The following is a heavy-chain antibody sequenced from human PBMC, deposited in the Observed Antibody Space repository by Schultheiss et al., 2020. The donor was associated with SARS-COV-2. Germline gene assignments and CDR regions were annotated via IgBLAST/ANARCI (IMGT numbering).Heavy chain of an antibody. D-gene: IGHD3-3*01. J-gene: IGHJ6*02. CDR3: ARHPADYDFWSGYFARNYYYGMDV. V-gene: IGHV3-21*01. CDR2: ISSSSSYI. CDR1: GFTFSSYS. Sequence: GESLKISCAASGFTFSSYSMNWVRQAPGKGLEWVSSISSSSSYIYYADSVKGRFTISRDNAKNSLYLQMNSLRAEDTAVYYCARHPADYDFWSGYFARNYYYGMDVWGQGTTVTVSS.